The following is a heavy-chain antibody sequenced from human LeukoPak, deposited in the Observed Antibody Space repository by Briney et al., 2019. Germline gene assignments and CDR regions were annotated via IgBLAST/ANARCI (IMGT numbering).Heavy chain of an antibody. D-gene: IGHD4-17*01. Sequence: SETLSLTCTVSGGSISSYYWSWIRQPPGKGLEWIGYIYYTGSTNYNPSLKSRLTISVDVSKNQFSLKLSSVTATDTAVYYCASLSTVTQGYFDSWGQGTLVTVSS. CDR2: IYYTGST. V-gene: IGHV4-59*08. CDR1: GGSISSYY. J-gene: IGHJ4*02. CDR3: ASLSTVTQGYFDS.